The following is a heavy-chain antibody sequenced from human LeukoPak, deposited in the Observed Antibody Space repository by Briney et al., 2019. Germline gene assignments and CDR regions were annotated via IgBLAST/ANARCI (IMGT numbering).Heavy chain of an antibody. V-gene: IGHV3-66*01. CDR2: IYSGGST. CDR3: AREGLYYDILTGSLGAFDY. D-gene: IGHD3-9*01. CDR1: GFTVSSNY. J-gene: IGHJ4*02. Sequence: GGSLRLSCAASGFTVSSNYMSWVRQAPGKGLEWVSVIYSGGSTYYADSVKGRFTISRDNSKNTLYLQMNSLRAEDTAVYYCAREGLYYDILTGSLGAFDYWGQGTLVTVSS.